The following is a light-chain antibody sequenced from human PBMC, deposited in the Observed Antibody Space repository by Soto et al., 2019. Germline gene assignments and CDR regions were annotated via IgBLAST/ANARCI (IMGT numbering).Light chain of an antibody. CDR2: DVS. CDR3: SSYTSSSTLAV. CDR1: SSDVGGYNC. Sequence: QSVLTQPASVSGSPGQSITISCTGTSSDVGGYNCVSWYQQHPGKAPKLMIYDVSNRPSGVSNRFSGSKSGNTASLTISGLQAEDEADYYCSSYTSSSTLAVFGTGTKVTVL. V-gene: IGLV2-14*01. J-gene: IGLJ1*01.